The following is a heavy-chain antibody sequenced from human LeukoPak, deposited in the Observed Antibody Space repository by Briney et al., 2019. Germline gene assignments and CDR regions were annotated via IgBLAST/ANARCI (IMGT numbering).Heavy chain of an antibody. Sequence: GGSLRLSCAASGFTLSDYGMHWVRQAPGKGLEWVAFIRYDGSDKYYADSVRGRFTISRDNSKNTLYLQMNSLRVEDTAVYYCAKDRLVPGSALDYWGQGTPVTVSS. J-gene: IGHJ4*02. V-gene: IGHV3-30*02. CDR2: IRYDGSDK. D-gene: IGHD6-19*01. CDR1: GFTLSDYG. CDR3: AKDRLVPGSALDY.